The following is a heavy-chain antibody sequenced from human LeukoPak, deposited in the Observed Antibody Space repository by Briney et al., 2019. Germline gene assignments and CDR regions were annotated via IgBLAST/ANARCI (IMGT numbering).Heavy chain of an antibody. CDR3: ARGKGLSDAFDI. V-gene: IGHV4-61*02. CDR1: GGSISSGVYY. J-gene: IGHJ3*02. Sequence: SQTLSLTCTVSGGSISSGVYYCSWIRQPAGKGLEWIGRIYTSGSTNYNPSLKSRATISVDTSKNQLSLKLSSVTAADTAIYYCARGKGLSDAFDIWGQGTMVTVSS. D-gene: IGHD2-15*01. CDR2: IYTSGST.